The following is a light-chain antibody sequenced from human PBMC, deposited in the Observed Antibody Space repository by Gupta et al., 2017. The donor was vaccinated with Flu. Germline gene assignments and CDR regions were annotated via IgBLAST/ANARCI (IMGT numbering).Light chain of an antibody. CDR1: SSDVAYNF. V-gene: IGLV2-14*03. Sequence: QSALTPPVSVSGSPGQSVTISCTGTSSDVAYNFVSWHQHHPGEAPKLLIYDVSRRPSGISYRFSGSNFGSTASLTISGLQVEDEAVYFCSSYTSSTARVFGTGTEVTVL. CDR3: SSYTSSTARV. CDR2: DVS. J-gene: IGLJ1*01.